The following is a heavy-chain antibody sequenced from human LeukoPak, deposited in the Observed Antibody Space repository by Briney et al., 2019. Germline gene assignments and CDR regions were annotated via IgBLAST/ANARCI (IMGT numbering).Heavy chain of an antibody. CDR3: ARDIPYDFWSGYYTH. D-gene: IGHD3-3*01. CDR2: IYSGGST. Sequence: PGGSLRLSCAASGFTVSINYMSWVRQAPGKGLEWVSVIYSGGSTYYADSVKGRFTISRDNSKNTLYLQMNSLRAEDTAVYYCARDIPYDFWSGYYTHWGQGTLVTVSS. J-gene: IGHJ4*02. CDR1: GFTVSINY. V-gene: IGHV3-66*02.